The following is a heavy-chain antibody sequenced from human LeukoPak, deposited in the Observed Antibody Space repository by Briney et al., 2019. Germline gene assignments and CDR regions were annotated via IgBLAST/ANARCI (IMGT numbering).Heavy chain of an antibody. D-gene: IGHD3-10*01. CDR2: ISYDGSNK. V-gene: IGHV3-30*18. CDR1: GFTFSSYG. CDR3: AKGRNRNPPREYYFDY. J-gene: IGHJ4*02. Sequence: PGGSLRLSCAASGFTFSSYGMHWVRQAPGKGLGWVAVISYDGSNKYYADSVKGRFTISRDNSKNTLYLQMNSLRAEDTAVYYCAKGRNRNPPREYYFDYWGQGTLVTVSS.